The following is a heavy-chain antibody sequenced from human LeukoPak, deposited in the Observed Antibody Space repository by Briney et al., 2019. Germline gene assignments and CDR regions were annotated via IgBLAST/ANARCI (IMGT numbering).Heavy chain of an antibody. CDR2: INPNSGGT. D-gene: IGHD4-23*01. Sequence: ASVKVSCKVSGYTLTELSMHWVRQAPGQGLEWMGWINPNSGGTNYAQKFQGRVTMTRDTSISTAYMELSRLRSDDTAVYYCARDYGDYGGNDYYYYYMDVWGKGTTVTVSS. CDR1: GYTLTELS. J-gene: IGHJ6*03. V-gene: IGHV1-2*02. CDR3: ARDYGDYGGNDYYYYYMDV.